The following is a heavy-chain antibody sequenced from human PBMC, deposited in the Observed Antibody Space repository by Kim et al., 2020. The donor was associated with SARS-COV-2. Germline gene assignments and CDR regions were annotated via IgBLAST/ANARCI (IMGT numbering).Heavy chain of an antibody. D-gene: IGHD6-13*01. J-gene: IGHJ4*02. Sequence: STYNAASVKGRFTISRDNSKNTLYLQMKSMRAEDTAVYYCAKRWSAADYWGQGTLVTVSS. CDR3: AKRWSAADY. V-gene: IGHV3-23*01. CDR2: ST.